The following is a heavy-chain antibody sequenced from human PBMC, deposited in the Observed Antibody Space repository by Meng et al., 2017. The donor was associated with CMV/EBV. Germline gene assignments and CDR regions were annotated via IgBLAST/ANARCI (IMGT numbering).Heavy chain of an antibody. CDR3: ASDGNYSSSRPYYYYGMDV. D-gene: IGHD6-6*01. V-gene: IGHV1-69*06. Sequence: TFSSYAISWVRQAPGQGLEWMGGIIPIFGTANYAQKFQGRVTITADKSTSTAYMELSSLRSEDTAVYYCASDGNYSSSRPYYYYGMDVWGQGTTVTVSS. J-gene: IGHJ6*02. CDR1: TFSSYA. CDR2: IIPIFGTA.